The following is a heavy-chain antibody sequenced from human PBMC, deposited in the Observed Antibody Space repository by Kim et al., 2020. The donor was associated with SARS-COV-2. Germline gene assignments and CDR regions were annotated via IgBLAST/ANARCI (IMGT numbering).Heavy chain of an antibody. CDR1: GYSFTSYW. V-gene: IGHV5-51*01. Sequence: GESLKISCKGSGYSFTSYWIGWVRQMPGKGLEWMGIIYPGDSDTRYSPSFQGQVTISDDKSISTAYLQWSSLKASDTAMYYCARLGEAMVRGVIESDFDYWGQGTLVTVSS. J-gene: IGHJ4*02. D-gene: IGHD3-10*01. CDR3: ARLGEAMVRGVIESDFDY. CDR2: IYPGDSDT.